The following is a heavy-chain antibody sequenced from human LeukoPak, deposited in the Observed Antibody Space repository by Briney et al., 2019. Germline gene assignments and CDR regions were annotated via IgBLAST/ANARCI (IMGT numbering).Heavy chain of an antibody. CDR2: IEANSHYI. CDR3: VRASRASSTTPLRHNHFDP. Sequence: NTGGSLRLSCAGFGFIFSNYAMNWVSQAPGKGLEWVSSIEANSHYIYYSDSVRDRFTISRDNARNSLYLQMNGMRVEDTAVYYCVRASRASSTTPLRHNHFDPWGGGTLVTVSS. V-gene: IGHV3-21*01. D-gene: IGHD5/OR15-5a*01. J-gene: IGHJ5*02. CDR1: GFIFSNYA.